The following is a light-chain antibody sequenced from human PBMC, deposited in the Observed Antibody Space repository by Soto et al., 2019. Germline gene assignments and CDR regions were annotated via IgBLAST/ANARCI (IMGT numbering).Light chain of an antibody. V-gene: IGLV6-57*04. CDR2: EDN. CDR1: SGSIASNY. Sequence: NFMLTQPHSVSESPGKTVTISCTRSSGSIASNYVQWYQQRPGSAPTPVIYEDNERPSGVPDRFSGSIDSSSNSASLTISGLKTDDEADYYCQTYHSGNVVFGGGIQLTVL. CDR3: QTYHSGNVV. J-gene: IGLJ2*01.